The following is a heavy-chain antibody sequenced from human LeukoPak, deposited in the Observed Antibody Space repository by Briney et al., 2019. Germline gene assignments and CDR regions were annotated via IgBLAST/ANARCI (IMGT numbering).Heavy chain of an antibody. Sequence: GGSLRLSCAASGFTFSSHLMHWVRQAQGTGLVWVSSVKSDGTATNYADSVKGRFTVSRDNAKNTLYLQMNSLRVEDTAVYYCVRKFATGDWGQGTLVTVSS. CDR3: VRKFATGD. V-gene: IGHV3-74*01. J-gene: IGHJ4*02. CDR1: GFTFSSHL. CDR2: VKSDGTAT. D-gene: IGHD1-14*01.